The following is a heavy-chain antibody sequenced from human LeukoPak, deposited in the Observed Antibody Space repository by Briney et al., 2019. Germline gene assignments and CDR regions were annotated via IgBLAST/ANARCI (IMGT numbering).Heavy chain of an antibody. CDR1: GFTFSRYG. V-gene: IGHV3-23*01. D-gene: IGHD3-22*01. CDR2: ISGSGTST. CDR3: AKDQYDSSGPYDS. J-gene: IGHJ4*02. Sequence: GGSLRLSCAATGFTFSRYGMSWVRQAPGKGLEWVSLISGSGTSTKYADSVKGRFTISRDNSKNTLFLQMNSLRADDTAVYYCAKDQYDSSGPYDSWGQGTLVTVSS.